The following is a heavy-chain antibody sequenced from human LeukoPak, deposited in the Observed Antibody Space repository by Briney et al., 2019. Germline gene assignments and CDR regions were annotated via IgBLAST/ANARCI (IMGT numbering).Heavy chain of an antibody. Sequence: SETLSLTCTVSGGSISSRSDYWGWIRPTPGKGLEWIGNLDSSGSTYYNPSLKSRVTISVGTSKNQFSLNLRSVTAADTAIYFCSRSHDYGGLYFYYYMDVWGKGTTVTVSS. CDR2: LDSSGST. D-gene: IGHD4-23*01. CDR1: GGSISSRSDY. CDR3: SRSHDYGGLYFYYYMDV. V-gene: IGHV4-39*01. J-gene: IGHJ6*03.